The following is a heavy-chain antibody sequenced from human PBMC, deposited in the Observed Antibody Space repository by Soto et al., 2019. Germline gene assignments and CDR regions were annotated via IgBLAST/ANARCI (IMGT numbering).Heavy chain of an antibody. CDR2: IYYSGST. V-gene: IGHV4-39*01. J-gene: IGHJ6*03. CDR1: GGSISSSSYY. CDR3: ARRRDGYYYMDV. Sequence: SETLSLTCTVSGGSISSSSYYWGWIRQPPGKGLEWIGSIYYSGSTYYNPSLKSRVTISVDTSKNQFSLKLSSVTAADTAVYYCARRRDGYYYMDVWGKGTTVTV.